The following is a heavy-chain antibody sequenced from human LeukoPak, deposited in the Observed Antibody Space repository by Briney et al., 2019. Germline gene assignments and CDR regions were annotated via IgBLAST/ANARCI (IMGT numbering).Heavy chain of an antibody. CDR3: ASLGSGSSPIVDFDY. CDR1: GYTFTNYY. V-gene: IGHV1-46*01. Sequence: ASVKVSCKASGYTFTNYYVHWVRQAPGQGLEWMGIIDPSGGGTTYAQKFQGRVNMTRDTSTSTVHMELSSLRYEDTAAYYCASLGSGSSPIVDFDYWGQGTLVTVSS. D-gene: IGHD3-10*01. CDR2: IDPSGGGT. J-gene: IGHJ4*02.